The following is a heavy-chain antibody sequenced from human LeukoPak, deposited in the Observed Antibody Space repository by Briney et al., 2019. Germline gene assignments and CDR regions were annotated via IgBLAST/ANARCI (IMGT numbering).Heavy chain of an antibody. CDR1: GGSISSHY. V-gene: IGHV4-59*11. CDR2: IYYSGNT. D-gene: IGHD2-15*01. CDR3: ARSGGRSATIVY. J-gene: IGHJ4*02. Sequence: PSETLSLTCTVSGGSISSHYWSWIRQPPGKGLEWIGYIYYSGNTNYNSSLKSRVTISVDTSKNQFSLKLSSVTAADTAVYYCARSGGRSATIVYRGQGTLVTVSS.